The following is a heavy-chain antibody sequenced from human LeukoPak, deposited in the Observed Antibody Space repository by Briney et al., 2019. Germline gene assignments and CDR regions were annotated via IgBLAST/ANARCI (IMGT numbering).Heavy chain of an antibody. J-gene: IGHJ4*02. CDR1: GGSFSGYY. CDR3: ARDLGNNWNYGDY. D-gene: IGHD1-7*01. CDR2: INHSGST. V-gene: IGHV4-34*01. Sequence: SETLSLTCAVYGGSFSGYYWSWIRQPPGKGLEWIGEINHSGSTNYNPSLKSRVTISVDTSKNQFSLKLSSVTAADTAVYYCARDLGNNWNYGDYWGQGTLVTVSS.